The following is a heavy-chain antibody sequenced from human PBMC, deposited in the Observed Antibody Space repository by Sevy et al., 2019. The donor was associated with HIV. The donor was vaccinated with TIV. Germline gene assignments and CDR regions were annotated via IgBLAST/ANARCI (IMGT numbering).Heavy chain of an antibody. Sequence: GGSLRLSCAASGFTFSDYYMSWIRQAPGKGLEWVSYISSSGTTMYYVDSVKGRFTISRDNAKNSLYLQMIGLRAEDTAVYYCARYSGGWFDPWGQGTLVTVSS. V-gene: IGHV3-11*01. J-gene: IGHJ5*02. CDR1: GFTFSDYY. D-gene: IGHD4-4*01. CDR3: ARYSGGWFDP. CDR2: ISSSGTTM.